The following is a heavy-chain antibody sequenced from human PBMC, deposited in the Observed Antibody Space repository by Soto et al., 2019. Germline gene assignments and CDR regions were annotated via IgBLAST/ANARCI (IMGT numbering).Heavy chain of an antibody. J-gene: IGHJ4*02. V-gene: IGHV1-18*01. D-gene: IGHD3-22*01. CDR2: ISAYTDTP. CDR3: AAETHPPAYDSSGYSDY. Sequence: ASVKVSCKASGYTFTNFGVTWVRRAPGQGLEWMGWISAYTDTPNYAQKFQERVTITRDMSTSTAYMELSSLRSEDTAVYYCAAETHPPAYDSSGYSDYWGQGTLVTVSS. CDR1: GYTFTNFG.